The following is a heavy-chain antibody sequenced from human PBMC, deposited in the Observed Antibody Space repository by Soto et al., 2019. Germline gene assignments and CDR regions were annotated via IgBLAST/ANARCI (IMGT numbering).Heavy chain of an antibody. CDR3: ARGDYYDSSGYYYGKVPFDI. J-gene: IGHJ3*02. CDR2: INHSGST. CDR1: GGSFSGYY. D-gene: IGHD3-22*01. Sequence: PSETLSLTCAVYGGSFSGYYWSWIRQPPGKGLEWIGEINHSGSTNYNPSLKSRVTISVDTSKNQFSLKLSSVTAADTAVYYCARGDYYDSSGYYYGKVPFDIWGQGTMVTVSS. V-gene: IGHV4-34*01.